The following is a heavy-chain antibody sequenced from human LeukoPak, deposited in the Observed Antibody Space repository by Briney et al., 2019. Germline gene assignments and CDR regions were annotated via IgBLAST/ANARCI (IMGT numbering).Heavy chain of an antibody. CDR1: GGSISSSSYH. V-gene: IGHV4-39*07. J-gene: IGHJ5*02. D-gene: IGHD3-10*01. CDR3: ARVPVLLWFGELFHNWFDP. Sequence: SETLSLTCTVSGGSISSSSYHWGWIRQPPGKGLEWIGSIYYSGSTYYNPSLKSRVTISVDTSKNQFSLKLSSVTAADTAVYYCARVPVLLWFGELFHNWFDPWGQGTLVTVSS. CDR2: IYYSGST.